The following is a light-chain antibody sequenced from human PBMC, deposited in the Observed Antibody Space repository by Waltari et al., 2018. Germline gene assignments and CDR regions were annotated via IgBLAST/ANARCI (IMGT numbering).Light chain of an antibody. V-gene: IGLV3-21*01. Sequence: SYVVTQPPSVSVAPGETATITCGGDNIGTYSVHWYQQKAGQAPVLVIFYDRDRPSGIPERFSGPNSGKTATLTISATQALDEADYYCQAWDRTIGVVCGGGTKLTVL. CDR3: QAWDRTIGVV. CDR1: NIGTYS. CDR2: YDR. J-gene: IGLJ2*01.